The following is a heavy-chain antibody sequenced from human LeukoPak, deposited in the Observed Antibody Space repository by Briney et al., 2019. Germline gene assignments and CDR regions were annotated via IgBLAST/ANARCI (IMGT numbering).Heavy chain of an antibody. V-gene: IGHV1-2*02. D-gene: IGHD6-19*01. CDR2: INPKSGGI. CDR3: AMAPLDGSGWAYDY. CDR1: GYTFTGYY. Sequence: GASVKVSCKASGYTFTGYYMHWVRQAPGQGLEWMGWINPKSGGINYAQKFQGRVTMTTDTSTSTAYMELRSLRSDDTAVYYCAMAPLDGSGWAYDYWGQGTLVTVSS. J-gene: IGHJ4*02.